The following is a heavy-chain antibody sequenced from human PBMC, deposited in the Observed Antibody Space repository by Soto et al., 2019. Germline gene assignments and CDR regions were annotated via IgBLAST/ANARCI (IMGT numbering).Heavy chain of an antibody. Sequence: ASVKVSCKASGYTFTSYDISWVRQATGQGLEWMGWMNPNSGNTGYAQKFQGRVTMTRNTSISTAYMELSSLRSEDTAVYYCARGTNSQLRYFDWPLDYWGQGTLVTVSS. CDR2: MNPNSGNT. J-gene: IGHJ4*02. CDR3: ARGTNSQLRYFDWPLDY. V-gene: IGHV1-8*01. CDR1: GYTFTSYD. D-gene: IGHD3-9*01.